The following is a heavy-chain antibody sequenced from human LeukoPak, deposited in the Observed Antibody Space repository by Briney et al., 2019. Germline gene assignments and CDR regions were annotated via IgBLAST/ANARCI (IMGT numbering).Heavy chain of an antibody. V-gene: IGHV1-69*13. J-gene: IGHJ4*02. D-gene: IGHD1-26*01. CDR3: ARDRAVQRDGLSGRALGYFDY. Sequence: SVRVSCKASGGTFSSYAISWVRQAPGQGLEWMGGIIPIFGTANYAQKFQGRVTITADESTSTAYMELSSLRSEDTAVYYCARDRAVQRDGLSGRALGYFDYWGQGTLVTVSS. CDR1: GGTFSSYA. CDR2: IIPIFGTA.